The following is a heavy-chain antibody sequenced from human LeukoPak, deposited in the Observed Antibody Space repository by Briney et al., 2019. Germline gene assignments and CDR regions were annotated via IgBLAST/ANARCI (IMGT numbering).Heavy chain of an antibody. V-gene: IGHV3-23*01. CDR1: GFTFDNYA. D-gene: IGHD5-18*01. CDR2: ISGGGGDA. CDR3: AKAPIGYSYGLFDY. Sequence: PGGSLRLSCAASGFTFDNYAMTWVRQAPGKGLEWVSVISGGGGDANYADSVKGRFTISRDNSKSTLYLQMNSLRAEDTAVYYCAKAPIGYSYGLFDYWGQGTLVTVSS. J-gene: IGHJ4*02.